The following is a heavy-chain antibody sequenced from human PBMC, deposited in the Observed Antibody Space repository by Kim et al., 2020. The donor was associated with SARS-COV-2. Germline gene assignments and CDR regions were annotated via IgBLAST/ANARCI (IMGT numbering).Heavy chain of an antibody. CDR3: ARGNYHGMDV. V-gene: IGHV3-74*01. CDR2: IKSDGNSI. Sequence: GGSLRLSCAASGFTFSSYWMHWVRQAPGKGLVWVSRIKSDGNSIIYADSAKGRFTMSRDNAENTLYLQMNNLRAEDTAVYYCARGNYHGMDVWGQGTTVTVSS. CDR1: GFTFSSYW. D-gene: IGHD3-10*01. J-gene: IGHJ6*02.